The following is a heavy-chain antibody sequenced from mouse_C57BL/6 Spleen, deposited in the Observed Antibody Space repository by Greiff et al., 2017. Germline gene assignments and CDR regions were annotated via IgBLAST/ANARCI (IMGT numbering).Heavy chain of an antibody. CDR2: IYPGSGNT. CDR1: GYTFTDYY. V-gene: IGHV1-76*01. CDR3: ARDRFAY. J-gene: IGHJ3*01. Sequence: QVQLQQSGAELVRPGASVKLSCKASGYTFTDYYINWVKQRPGQGLEWIARIYPGSGNTYYNEKFKGKATLTAEKSSSTAYMQLSSLTSEDSAVYFCARDRFAYWGQGTLLTVSA.